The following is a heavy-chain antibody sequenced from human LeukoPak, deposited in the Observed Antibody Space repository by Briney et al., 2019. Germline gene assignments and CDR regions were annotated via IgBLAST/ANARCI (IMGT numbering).Heavy chain of an antibody. Sequence: SETLSLTCAVYGGSFSGYYWSWIRQPPGKGLEWIGEINHSGSTNYNPSLKSRVTISVDTSKKQFSLKLSSVTAADTAVYYCASHYYWFDPWGQGTLVTVSS. V-gene: IGHV4-34*01. J-gene: IGHJ5*02. CDR2: INHSGST. CDR1: GGSFSGYY. D-gene: IGHD3-10*01. CDR3: ASHYYWFDP.